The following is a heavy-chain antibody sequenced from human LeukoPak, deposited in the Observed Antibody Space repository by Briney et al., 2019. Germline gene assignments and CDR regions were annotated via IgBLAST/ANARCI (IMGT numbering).Heavy chain of an antibody. V-gene: IGHV4-34*01. Sequence: SETLSLTCAVYGGSFSGYYWSWIRQPPGKGLEWIGEINHSGSTNYNPSLKSRVTISVDTSKNQFSLKLSSVTAADTAVYYCARHSYGKFDYWGQGTLVTVSS. J-gene: IGHJ4*02. CDR3: ARHSYGKFDY. CDR1: GGSFSGYY. D-gene: IGHD5-18*01. CDR2: INHSGST.